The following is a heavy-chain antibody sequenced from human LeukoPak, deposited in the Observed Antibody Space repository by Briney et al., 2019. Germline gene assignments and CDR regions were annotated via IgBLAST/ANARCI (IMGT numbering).Heavy chain of an antibody. CDR1: GYTFTGYY. J-gene: IGHJ4*02. CDR3: AVGMVRGVSGGIDY. V-gene: IGHV1-2*02. Sequence: ASVKVSCKASGYTFTGYYMHWVQHAPGQGLEWMGWINPNSGGTNYAQKFQGRVTMTRDTSISTAYMELSRLRSDDTAVYYCAVGMVRGVSGGIDYWGQGTLVTVSS. D-gene: IGHD3-10*01. CDR2: INPNSGGT.